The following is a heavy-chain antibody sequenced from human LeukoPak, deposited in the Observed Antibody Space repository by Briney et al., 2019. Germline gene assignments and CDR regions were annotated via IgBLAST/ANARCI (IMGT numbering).Heavy chain of an antibody. Sequence: SETLSLICTLSGGSITDTSDYWGWIRQAPGEGLEWIGSIYYRGNTSYNPSLKSRVTISVDTSKNQFSLKLGSVTAADTAFYYCARDSYSGTYQDAFDIWGQGTMVTVSS. CDR3: ARDSYSGTYQDAFDI. CDR1: GGSITDTSDY. D-gene: IGHD1-26*01. CDR2: IYYRGNT. V-gene: IGHV4-39*07. J-gene: IGHJ3*02.